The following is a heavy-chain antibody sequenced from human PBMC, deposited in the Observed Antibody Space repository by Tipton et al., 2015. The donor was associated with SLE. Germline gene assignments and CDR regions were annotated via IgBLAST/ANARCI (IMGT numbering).Heavy chain of an antibody. D-gene: IGHD3-10*01. CDR3: ARPTQLLWFGESRDPPDGMDV. Sequence: QLVQSGGGVVQSGRSLRLSCAASGFIFSSYWMSWVRQAPGKGLEWVANIKQDGSEKYYVDSVKGRFTISRDNAKNSLYLQMNSLRAEDTAVYYCARPTQLLWFGESRDPPDGMDVWGQGTTVTVSS. J-gene: IGHJ6*02. CDR2: IKQDGSEK. CDR1: GFIFSSYW. V-gene: IGHV3-7*01.